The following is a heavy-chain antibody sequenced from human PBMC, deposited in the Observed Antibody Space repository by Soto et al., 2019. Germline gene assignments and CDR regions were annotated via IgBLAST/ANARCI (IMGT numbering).Heavy chain of an antibody. CDR2: IIPLLGVP. J-gene: IGHJ4*02. D-gene: IGHD5-12*01. V-gene: IGHV1-69*02. CDR1: GGTFSSYT. Sequence: QGQLVQSGAEVKKPGSSVKVSCKASGGTFSSYTFSWVRQAPGQGLEWMGRIIPLLGVPTIAPKFRGRVTITADKGTTTAYMELNSLRSEDTAVYYCARAEITSRSTIENFWGQGTLVTVST. CDR3: ARAEITSRSTIENF.